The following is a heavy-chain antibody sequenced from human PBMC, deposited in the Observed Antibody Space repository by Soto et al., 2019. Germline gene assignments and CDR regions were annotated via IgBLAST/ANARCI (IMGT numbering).Heavy chain of an antibody. Sequence: ASVKVSCKPSGYTFTSYGISWVRQAPGQGLEWMRWISAYNGNTNYAQKLQGRVTMTTDTSTSTAYMELRSLRSDDTAVYYCARDGYCSSTSCYVLAGAYYYYGMDVWGQGTTVTVS. D-gene: IGHD2-2*03. CDR1: GYTFTSYG. CDR3: ARDGYCSSTSCYVLAGAYYYYGMDV. V-gene: IGHV1-18*01. CDR2: ISAYNGNT. J-gene: IGHJ6*02.